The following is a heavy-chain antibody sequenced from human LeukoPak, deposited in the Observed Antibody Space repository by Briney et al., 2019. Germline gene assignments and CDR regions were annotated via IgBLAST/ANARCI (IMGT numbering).Heavy chain of an antibody. Sequence: GRSLRLSCAASGFTFDDYAMHWVRQAPGKGLEWVSGISWNSGSIGYADSVKGRFTISRDNAKNSLYLQMNSLGAEDTALYYCAKDSLLNPSSSWYDYWGQGTLVTVSS. CDR2: ISWNSGSI. J-gene: IGHJ4*02. CDR1: GFTFDDYA. D-gene: IGHD6-13*01. V-gene: IGHV3-9*01. CDR3: AKDSLLNPSSSWYDY.